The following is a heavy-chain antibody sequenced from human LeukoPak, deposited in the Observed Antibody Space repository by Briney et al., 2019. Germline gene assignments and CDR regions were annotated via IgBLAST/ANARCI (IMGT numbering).Heavy chain of an antibody. V-gene: IGHV1-18*01. CDR2: ISAYNGNT. J-gene: IGHJ4*02. CDR1: GYTFTSYG. D-gene: IGHD3-10*01. Sequence: ASVKVSCKASGYTFTSYGISWVRQAPGQGLEWMGWISAYNGNTNYAQKLQGRVTMTTDTSTSTAYMELSSLRSEDTAVYYCAPYGSGSYSGTDIDYWGQGTLVTVSS. CDR3: APYGSGSYSGTDIDY.